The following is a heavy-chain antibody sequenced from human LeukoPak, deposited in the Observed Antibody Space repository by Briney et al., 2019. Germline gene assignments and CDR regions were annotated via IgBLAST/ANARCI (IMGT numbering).Heavy chain of an antibody. Sequence: GGSLRLSCAASGSTFSSYAMSWVRQAPGKGLEWVSAISGSGGSTYYADSVKGRFTISRDNSKNTLYLQMNSLRAEDTAVYYCAKKEGNYGDYSYWGQGTLVTVSS. CDR3: AKKEGNYGDYSY. CDR2: ISGSGGST. D-gene: IGHD4-17*01. CDR1: GSTFSSYA. V-gene: IGHV3-23*01. J-gene: IGHJ4*02.